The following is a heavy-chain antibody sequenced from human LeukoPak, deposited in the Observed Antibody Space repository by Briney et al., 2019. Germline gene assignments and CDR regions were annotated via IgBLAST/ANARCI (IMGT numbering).Heavy chain of an antibody. Sequence: PGGSLRLSCTASGFTFSAYAMMWVRQAPGKGPEWVSAIRGGGTSEFSADSVKGRFRISRDNSKDTLLLQMNSLRAEDTAVYYCARDPNGDYIGAFEMWGPGTMVTVSP. CDR3: ARDPNGDYIGAFEM. V-gene: IGHV3-23*01. J-gene: IGHJ3*02. CDR2: IRGGGTSE. D-gene: IGHD4-17*01. CDR1: GFTFSAYA.